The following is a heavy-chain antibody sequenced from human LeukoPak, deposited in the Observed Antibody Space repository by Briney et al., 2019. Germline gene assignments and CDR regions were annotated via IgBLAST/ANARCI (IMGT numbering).Heavy chain of an antibody. CDR1: GGSISSYY. V-gene: IGHV4-59*01. Sequence: SETLSLTCTVSGGSISSYYWSWIRQPPGKGLEWIGYIYYSGSTNYNPSLKSRVTISVDTSKNQFSLKLSSVTAADTAVYYCARDRSYDPATFDIWGQGTMVTVSS. CDR2: IYYSGST. D-gene: IGHD5-12*01. J-gene: IGHJ3*02. CDR3: ARDRSYDPATFDI.